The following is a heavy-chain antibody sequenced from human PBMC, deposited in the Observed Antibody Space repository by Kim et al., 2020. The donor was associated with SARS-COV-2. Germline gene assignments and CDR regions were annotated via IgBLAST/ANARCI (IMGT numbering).Heavy chain of an antibody. D-gene: IGHD5-12*01. V-gene: IGHV3-23*01. J-gene: IGHJ4*02. CDR3: AKGGLRSAFDF. Sequence: GGSLRLSCAASGFTFSSFPMSWVRQAPEKGLEFVSSISPTSDATSYADSVRGRFTISRDNSEATLYLQMNSLRGDDTAIYYCAKGGLRSAFDFRGQGTLV. CDR2: ISPTSDAT. CDR1: GFTFSSFP.